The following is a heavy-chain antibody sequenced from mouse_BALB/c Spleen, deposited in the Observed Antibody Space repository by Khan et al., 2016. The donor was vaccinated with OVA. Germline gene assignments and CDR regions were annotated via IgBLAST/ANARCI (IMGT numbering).Heavy chain of an antibody. D-gene: IGHD3-3*01. CDR3: ARDAGRY. CDR1: GYTFPEYT. CDR2: INPKNGDT. J-gene: IGHJ4*01. Sequence: VHVKQSGPELVKPGASVKISCKTSGYTFPEYTVHWVKQSLGKSLDWIGVINPKNGDTAYNQKFKGKATLTVDKSSSTAYMEFRSLTSGDSAVYYCARDAGRYWGQGTSVTVAS. V-gene: IGHV1-18*01.